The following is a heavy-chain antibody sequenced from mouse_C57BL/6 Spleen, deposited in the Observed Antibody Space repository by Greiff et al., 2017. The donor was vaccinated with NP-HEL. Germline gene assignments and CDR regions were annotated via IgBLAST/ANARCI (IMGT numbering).Heavy chain of an antibody. Sequence: VQLQQPGAELVKPGASVKLSCKASGYTFTSYWMQWVKPRPGQGLEWVGEIDPSDSYTNFYQKFKGKATLTVDTSSSTAYMQLSSLTSEDSAVYYCARALYYSSSYDYFDYWGQGTTLTVSS. CDR1: GYTFTSYW. CDR3: ARALYYSSSYDYFDY. V-gene: IGHV1-50*01. CDR2: IDPSDSYT. J-gene: IGHJ2*01. D-gene: IGHD1-1*01.